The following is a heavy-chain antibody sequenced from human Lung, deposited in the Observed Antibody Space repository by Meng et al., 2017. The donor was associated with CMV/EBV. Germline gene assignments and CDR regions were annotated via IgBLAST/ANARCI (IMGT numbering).Heavy chain of an antibody. J-gene: IGHJ4*02. CDR1: DFPFRAFV. CDR3: ARKVSSDY. CDR2: ITGSGGTT. Sequence: SLHLSCASSDFPFRAFVMTWVRQAPGKGLEWVSSITGSGGTTYYAASVRGRFTVSRDNSHNMVYLQINSLQADDTAVYYCARKVSSDYWGQGTLVTVSS. V-gene: IGHV3-23*01.